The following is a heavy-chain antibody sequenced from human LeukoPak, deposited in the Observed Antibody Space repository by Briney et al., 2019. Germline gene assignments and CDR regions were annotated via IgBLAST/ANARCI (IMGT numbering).Heavy chain of an antibody. J-gene: IGHJ4*02. CDR3: ARLWGVGAPFSY. D-gene: IGHD3-10*01. CDR2: ISSSSSYI. Sequence: GGSLIHSFAASGFTFSSASRTCVRQAPGKGLEWVSSISSSSSYIYYADSVKGRFTTSRDNAKNSLYLQMNSLRAEDTAVYYCARLWGVGAPFSYCGEGTLVTVSS. V-gene: IGHV3-21*01. CDR1: GFTFSSAS.